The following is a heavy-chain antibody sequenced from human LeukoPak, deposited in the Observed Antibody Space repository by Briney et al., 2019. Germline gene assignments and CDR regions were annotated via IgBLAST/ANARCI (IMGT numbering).Heavy chain of an antibody. CDR2: ISYDGSNK. Sequence: GGSLRLSCAASGFTFSNYALHWVRQAPGKGLEWVAVISYDGSNKFYADSVRGRFTISRDNSKNTLYLQMNSLRAEDTAVYYCARDKYDSSGYVFDYWGQGTLVTVSS. CDR3: ARDKYDSSGYVFDY. D-gene: IGHD3-22*01. J-gene: IGHJ4*02. V-gene: IGHV3-30*04. CDR1: GFTFSNYA.